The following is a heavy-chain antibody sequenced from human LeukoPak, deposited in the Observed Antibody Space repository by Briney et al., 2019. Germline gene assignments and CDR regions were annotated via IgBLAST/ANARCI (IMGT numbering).Heavy chain of an antibody. V-gene: IGHV5-51*01. CDR2: IYPGDSDT. J-gene: IGHJ5*02. CDR3: ARHNSGNSWFDP. D-gene: IGHD4-23*01. CDR1: GYSFTTYW. Sequence: GESLKISCRGSGYSFTTYWIGWVRQMPGKGLEWMGIIYPGDSDTRYSPSFQGQVTMSADKSINTAYVQWSSLKASDTAMYYCARHNSGNSWFDPWGQGTLVTVSS.